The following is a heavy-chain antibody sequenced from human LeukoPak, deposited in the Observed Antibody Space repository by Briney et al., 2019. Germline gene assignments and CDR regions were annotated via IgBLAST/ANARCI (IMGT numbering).Heavy chain of an antibody. V-gene: IGHV4-38-2*01. CDR3: ARAGWIITSGIDY. J-gene: IGHJ4*02. CDR1: GYSISRGYY. CDR2: IYLGST. Sequence: TSETLSLTCGVSGYSISRGYYWAWIRQPPGKGLEWIGTIYLGSTYYTPSLGSRVTMSVDTSKNEFSLNLKSVTAADTAVYYCARAGWIITSGIDYWGQGALVTVSS. D-gene: IGHD3-10*01.